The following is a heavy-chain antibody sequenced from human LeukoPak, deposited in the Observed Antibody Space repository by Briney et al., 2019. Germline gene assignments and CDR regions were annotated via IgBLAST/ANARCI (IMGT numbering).Heavy chain of an antibody. Sequence: GGSLRLSCAASGFTFSSYGMHWVRQAPGKGLEWVAVISYDGSNKYYADSVKGRFTISRDNSKNTLYLQMNSLRAEDTAVYYCAKELGGYCSSTSCYYYYGMDVWGQGTTATVSS. CDR2: ISYDGSNK. CDR3: AKELGGYCSSTSCYYYYGMDV. V-gene: IGHV3-30*18. J-gene: IGHJ6*02. CDR1: GFTFSSYG. D-gene: IGHD2-2*01.